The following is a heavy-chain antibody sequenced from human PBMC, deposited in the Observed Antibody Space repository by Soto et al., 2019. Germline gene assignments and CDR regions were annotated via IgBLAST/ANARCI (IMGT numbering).Heavy chain of an antibody. V-gene: IGHV3-20*01. CDR3: ARVSSGSDYAEYFQH. CDR2: INWNGGST. Sequence: GGSLRLSCAASGFTFDDYGMSWVRQAPGKELEWVSGINWNGGSTGYADSVKGRFTITRDNAKNSLYLQMKSLRPEDTAVYHCARVSSGSDYAEYFQHWGQGTLVTVSS. J-gene: IGHJ1*01. D-gene: IGHD1-26*01. CDR1: GFTFDDYG.